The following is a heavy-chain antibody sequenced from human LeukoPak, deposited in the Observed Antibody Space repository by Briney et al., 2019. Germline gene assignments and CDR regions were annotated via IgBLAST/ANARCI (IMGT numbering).Heavy chain of an antibody. D-gene: IGHD3-10*01. CDR1: GYSFTAFY. Sequence: ASVKVSFKASGYSFTAFYIHWVRQAPGQGLEWMGWIHPRSGETNYAYKFRGRVTMTRDTSISTTYMDLGSLGSDDTAVYYCARDGEYGTGSYYRGCFDYWGQGTLVTVSS. CDR2: IHPRSGET. CDR3: ARDGEYGTGSYYRGCFDY. J-gene: IGHJ4*02. V-gene: IGHV1-2*02.